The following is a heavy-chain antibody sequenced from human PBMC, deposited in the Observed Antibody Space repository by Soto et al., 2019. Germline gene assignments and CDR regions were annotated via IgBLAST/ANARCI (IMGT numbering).Heavy chain of an antibody. Sequence: SETLSLTCTVSGGSISNYYWSWIRQPPGRGLEWIGHIFYSGSTNYNPALKSRVTISVDTSKSQFSLKLSSVTAADTAVYYCAKDSGYNYGYFRWFDYWGQGTLVTVSS. J-gene: IGHJ5*01. CDR1: GGSISNYY. V-gene: IGHV4-59*01. CDR2: IFYSGST. D-gene: IGHD5-18*01. CDR3: AKDSGYNYGYFRWFDY.